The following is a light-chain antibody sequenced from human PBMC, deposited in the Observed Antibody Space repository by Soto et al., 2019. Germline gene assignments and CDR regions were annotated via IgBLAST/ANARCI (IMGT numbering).Light chain of an antibody. V-gene: IGKV3-20*01. J-gene: IGKJ4*01. CDR2: GTS. CDR3: QQDSSSPLT. CDR1: QSVRSSH. Sequence: EIVLTQSPGTLSLSPGERATLSCRASQSVRSSHLAWYQQMPGQAPRLLIYGTSNRATGIPDRFSGSGSGTDFTLTISRLEPEDFAVYYCQQDSSSPLTFGGGTKVDIK.